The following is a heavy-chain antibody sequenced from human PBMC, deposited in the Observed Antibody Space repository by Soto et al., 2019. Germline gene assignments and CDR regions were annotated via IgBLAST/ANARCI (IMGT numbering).Heavy chain of an antibody. Sequence: QVQLQESGPGLVDPLGTLSLPCAVSGTSVSGANWWGWVRQPPGKGLEWIGEIHSSGNTDYNPSLKSRVTISRDMSKNEFSLKLTSVTAADTAVYYCARTGPYSSGNNWGQGTLVTVSS. CDR2: IHSSGNT. V-gene: IGHV4-4*02. CDR3: ARTGPYSSGNN. J-gene: IGHJ4*02. CDR1: GTSVSGANW. D-gene: IGHD3-22*01.